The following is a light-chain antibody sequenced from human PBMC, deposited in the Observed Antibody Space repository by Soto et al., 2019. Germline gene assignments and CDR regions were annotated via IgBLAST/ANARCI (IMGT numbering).Light chain of an antibody. CDR3: QQSFSTPRT. V-gene: IGKV3-15*01. Sequence: TQSPATLSLSPGERSILSCSASQRVTSNLAWYQQKPGQAPRLLIYGASTRATGIPARFSGSGSGTEFTLTISSLQSEDFGTYYCQQSFSTPRTFGQGTKVDI. CDR2: GAS. J-gene: IGKJ1*01. CDR1: QRVTSN.